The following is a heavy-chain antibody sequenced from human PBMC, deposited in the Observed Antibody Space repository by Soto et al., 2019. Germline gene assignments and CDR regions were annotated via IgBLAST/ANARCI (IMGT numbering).Heavy chain of an antibody. V-gene: IGHV1-69*02. CDR1: GGTFSSYP. CDR3: ARPTSPGTTSGYYVDY. Sequence: QVQLVQSGAEVKKPGSSVKVSCKASGGTFSSYPISWVRQAPGQGLEWMGRIIPILDITDYAQRFQGRVTITADNSTRTAYMELSSLSSDATAVYYCARPTSPGTTSGYYVDYWGQGTLVTVSS. D-gene: IGHD1-7*01. CDR2: IIPILDIT. J-gene: IGHJ4*02.